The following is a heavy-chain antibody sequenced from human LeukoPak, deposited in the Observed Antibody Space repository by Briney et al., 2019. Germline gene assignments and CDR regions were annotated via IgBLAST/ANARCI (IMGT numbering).Heavy chain of an antibody. Sequence: GASVKVSCKASGGTFSSYAISWVRQAPGQGLEWMGGIIPIFGTAHYAQKFQGRVTITADESTSTAYMELSSLRSEDTAVYYCARDRYCSGGSCYSSDAFDIWGQGTMVTVSS. J-gene: IGHJ3*02. V-gene: IGHV1-69*13. CDR3: ARDRYCSGGSCYSSDAFDI. D-gene: IGHD2-15*01. CDR1: GGTFSSYA. CDR2: IIPIFGTA.